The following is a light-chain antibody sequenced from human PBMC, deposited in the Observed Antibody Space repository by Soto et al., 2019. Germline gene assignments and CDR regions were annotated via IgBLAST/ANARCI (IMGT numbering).Light chain of an antibody. Sequence: MVCTQCPGTRRVGPGGRSSCSRKASQSVASSHLAWSRQKPGQTPRLLIYDASSRATGIPDRFSGTGSGTDFTLAIRSLEPEDFAVQYCQQYGSSVTFGQGTKVDIK. CDR3: QQYGSSVT. CDR2: DAS. J-gene: IGKJ1*01. V-gene: IGKV3-20*01. CDR1: QSVASSH.